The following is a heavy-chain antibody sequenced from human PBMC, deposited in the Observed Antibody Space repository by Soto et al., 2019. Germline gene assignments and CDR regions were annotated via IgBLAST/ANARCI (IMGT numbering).Heavy chain of an antibody. Sequence: GGSLRLSCAASGFTFSSYGMHWVRQAPGKGLEWVAVISYDGSNKYYADSVKGRFTISRDNSKNTLYLQMNSLRAEDTAVYYCAKGWSDYFDSWGHGALVTVSS. CDR3: AKGWSDYFDS. J-gene: IGHJ4*01. CDR1: GFTFSSYG. CDR2: ISYDGSNK. V-gene: IGHV3-30*18.